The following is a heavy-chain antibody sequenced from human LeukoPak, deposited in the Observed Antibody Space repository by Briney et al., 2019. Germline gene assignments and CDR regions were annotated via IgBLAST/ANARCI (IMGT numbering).Heavy chain of an antibody. V-gene: IGHV4-30-2*01. D-gene: IGHD3-22*01. J-gene: IGHJ4*02. Sequence: SETLSLTCAVSGGSISSGGYSWSWIRQPPGKGLEWIGYIYHSGSTYYNPSLERRVTISVDRSKNQFSLMLSSVTAADTAVYYCARLTRYYYDSSGYLFDYWGQGTLVTVSS. CDR1: GGSISSGGYS. CDR3: ARLTRYYYDSSGYLFDY. CDR2: IYHSGST.